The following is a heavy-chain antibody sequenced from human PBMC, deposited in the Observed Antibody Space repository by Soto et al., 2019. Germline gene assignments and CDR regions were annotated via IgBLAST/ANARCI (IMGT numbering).Heavy chain of an antibody. CDR2: ISYSGMT. V-gene: IGHV4-39*01. Sequence: QLHLQESGPGLVSPSETLSLNCTVSGGSMRRSSYYWGWIRQTPGTGLEWMASISYSGMTYYRQSLKGRVAISLDRSKNQFSLRLHSVTAADTALYYCATYSYLLDTSGYHDLWGQGLQVTVSS. CDR1: GGSMRRSSYY. J-gene: IGHJ5*02. D-gene: IGHD5-12*01. CDR3: ATYSYLLDTSGYHDL.